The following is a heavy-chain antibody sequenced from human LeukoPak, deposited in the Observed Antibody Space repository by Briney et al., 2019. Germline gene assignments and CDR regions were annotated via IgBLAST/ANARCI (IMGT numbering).Heavy chain of an antibody. Sequence: GGSLRLSCTASGFTFSSNAMHWVRQAPGEGLEWVAVIWYDGSNKYYADSVKGRFTISRDNSKNMVYLQMNSLRAEDTAVYYCARDYGTRTNCFTAGGTCGAFDIWGQGTMVTVSS. J-gene: IGHJ3*02. D-gene: IGHD2-2*02. CDR2: IWYDGSNK. CDR1: GFTFSSNA. CDR3: ARDYGTRTNCFTAGGTCGAFDI. V-gene: IGHV3-33*01.